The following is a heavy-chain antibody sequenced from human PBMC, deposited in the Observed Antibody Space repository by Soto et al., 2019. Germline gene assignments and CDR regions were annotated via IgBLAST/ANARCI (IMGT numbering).Heavy chain of an antibody. CDR3: AKDFSRDSFSQKTYCGGDCYTLDS. J-gene: IGHJ4*02. D-gene: IGHD2-21*02. Sequence: PGGSLRLSCEASGFPFDNYAMSWVRQAPGKGLEWVSAISGGSPKEFYAESVKGRFTISRDNSKNTLFLEMNRLRADDAALYYCAKDFSRDSFSQKTYCGGDCYTLDSSGPGTNVTVYS. CDR2: ISGGSPKE. CDR1: GFPFDNYA. V-gene: IGHV3-23*01.